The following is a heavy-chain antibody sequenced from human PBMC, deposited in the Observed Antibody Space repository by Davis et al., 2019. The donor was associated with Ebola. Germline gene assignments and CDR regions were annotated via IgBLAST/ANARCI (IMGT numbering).Heavy chain of an antibody. CDR3: ARLGITGTNY. D-gene: IGHD1-7*01. V-gene: IGHV4-59*08. CDR2: IYYSWST. J-gene: IGHJ4*02. CDR1: GCSISSYS. Sequence: MPSETLSLTCTVSGCSISSYSLRWIRQPPGKGLEWIGYIYYSWSTYYNPSLKSRVTISVDTSKNQFSLKLRSVTAADTAVYYCARLGITGTNYWGQGTLVTVSS.